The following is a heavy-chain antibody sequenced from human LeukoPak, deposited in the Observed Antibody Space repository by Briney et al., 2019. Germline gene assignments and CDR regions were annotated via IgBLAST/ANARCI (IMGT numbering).Heavy chain of an antibody. CDR1: GFTFSSYA. CDR3: AKDEYCSGGSCYPEYFQH. CDR2: ISGSGGST. J-gene: IGHJ1*01. D-gene: IGHD2-15*01. Sequence: QPGGSLRLSCAASGFTFSSYAMGWVRQAPGKGLEWVSAISGSGGSTYYADSVKGRFTISRDNSKNTLYLKMNSLRAEDTAVYYCAKDEYCSGGSCYPEYFQHWGQGTLVTVSS. V-gene: IGHV3-23*01.